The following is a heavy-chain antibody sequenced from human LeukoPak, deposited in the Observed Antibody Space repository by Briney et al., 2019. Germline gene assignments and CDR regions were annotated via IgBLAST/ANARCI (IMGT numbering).Heavy chain of an antibody. J-gene: IGHJ4*02. V-gene: IGHV4-39*01. Sequence: SETLSLTCIVSGGSISSSSYFWGWIRQPPGKGLERIGIIYYSGSTYYNPSLKSRVTISVDTSKNQFSLKLSSVTAADTAVYYCAITALGYSSSWYVPFDYWGQGTLVTVSS. CDR1: GGSISSSSYF. CDR2: IYYSGST. D-gene: IGHD6-13*01. CDR3: AITALGYSSSWYVPFDY.